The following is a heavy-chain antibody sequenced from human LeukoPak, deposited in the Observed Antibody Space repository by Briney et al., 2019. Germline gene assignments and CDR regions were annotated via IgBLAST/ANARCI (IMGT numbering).Heavy chain of an antibody. D-gene: IGHD3-22*01. CDR3: ARELNSSGYYY. V-gene: IGHV1-2*02. J-gene: IGHJ4*02. CDR2: INPNSGGT. CDR1: GYTFTGYY. Sequence: GASVKVSCKASGYTFTGYYMDWVRQAPGQGLEWMGWINPNSGGTNYAQKFQGRATMTRDTSISTAYMELSRLRSDDTAVYYCARELNSSGYYYWGPGTLVTVSS.